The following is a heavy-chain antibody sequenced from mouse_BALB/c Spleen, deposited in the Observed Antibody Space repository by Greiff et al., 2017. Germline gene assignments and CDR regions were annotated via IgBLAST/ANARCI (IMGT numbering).Heavy chain of an antibody. D-gene: IGHD1-1*01. J-gene: IGHJ2*01. CDR2: IWSGGST. CDR1: GFSFTSYG. CDR3: ARNYYGSTGDY. V-gene: IGHV2-2*02. Sequence: QVQLQQSGPGLVQPSQSLSITCTASGFSFTSYGVHWVRQSPGKGLEWLGVIWSGGSTDYNAAFISRLSISKDNSKSQVFFKMNSLQANDTAIYYCARNYYGSTGDYWGQGTTLTVSS.